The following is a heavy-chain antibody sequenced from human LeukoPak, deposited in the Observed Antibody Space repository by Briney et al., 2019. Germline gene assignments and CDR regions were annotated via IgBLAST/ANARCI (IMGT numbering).Heavy chain of an antibody. J-gene: IGHJ5*02. D-gene: IGHD3-3*01. CDR1: GGSIRNYNNY. CDR2: VYYTGST. V-gene: IGHV4-39*07. CDR3: AGTIFGDNWFDP. Sequence: SEILSLTCIVSGGSIRNYNNYWGWIRQPPGKGLEWIGSVYYTGSTYYNPSLKSRVTISVDTSKNQFSLKLSSVTAADTAVYYCAGTIFGDNWFDPWGQGTLVTVSS.